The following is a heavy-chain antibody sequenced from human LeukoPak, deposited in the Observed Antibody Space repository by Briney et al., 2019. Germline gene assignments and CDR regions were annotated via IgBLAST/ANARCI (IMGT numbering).Heavy chain of an antibody. V-gene: IGHV1-69*04. CDR3: ARTQIVVVPAAMLTFDP. D-gene: IGHD2-2*01. J-gene: IGHJ5*02. Sequence: ASVKASCKASGGTFSSYAISWVRQAPGQGLEWMGRIIPIFGIANYAQKFQGRVTITADKSTSTAYMELSSLRSEDTAVYYCARTQIVVVPAAMLTFDPWGQGTLVTVSS. CDR1: GGTFSSYA. CDR2: IIPIFGIA.